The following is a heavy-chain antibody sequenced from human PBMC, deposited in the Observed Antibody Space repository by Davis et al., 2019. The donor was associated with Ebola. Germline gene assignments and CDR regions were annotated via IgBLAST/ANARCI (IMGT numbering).Heavy chain of an antibody. D-gene: IGHD6-19*01. J-gene: IGHJ4*02. CDR2: IYDQST. CDR1: GITFSRYA. CDR3: ATTQWLREFDN. V-gene: IGHV3-30*14. Sequence: GGSLRLSCAVSGITFSRYAMHWVRQAPGKGLEWVSVIYDQSTAYADAVRGRFIISRDKSNNTLYLEMSSLRVDDTAVYYCATTQWLREFDNWGQGTLVTVSS.